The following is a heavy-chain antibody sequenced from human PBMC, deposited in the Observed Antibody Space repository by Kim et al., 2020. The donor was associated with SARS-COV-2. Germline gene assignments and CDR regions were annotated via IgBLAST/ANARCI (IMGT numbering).Heavy chain of an antibody. Sequence: VKGRFSISRDSSKNTLYLQMNSLRAGDTAVYDCAKAATSSNWDSYNWFDPWGQGTLVTVSS. D-gene: IGHD6-13*01. J-gene: IGHJ5*02. V-gene: IGHV3-23*01. CDR3: AKAATSSNWDSYNWFDP.